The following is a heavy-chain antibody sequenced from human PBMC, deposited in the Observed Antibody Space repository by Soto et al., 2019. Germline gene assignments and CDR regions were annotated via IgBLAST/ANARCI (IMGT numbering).Heavy chain of an antibody. CDR1: GVPIRSYF. V-gene: IGHV4-59*01. CDR3: VGSKKRELAFDY. J-gene: IGHJ4*02. CDR2: LYHSAAT. D-gene: IGHD1-7*01. Sequence: QVQLQESGPGLVKPSETLSLTCTVSGVPIRSYFWSWIRQPPGKGLEWIGFLYHSAATKYSPSLKSRATMSVDTYKKHLSLRLHSVTAADTALYYCVGSKKRELAFDYWGQGALVTVSS.